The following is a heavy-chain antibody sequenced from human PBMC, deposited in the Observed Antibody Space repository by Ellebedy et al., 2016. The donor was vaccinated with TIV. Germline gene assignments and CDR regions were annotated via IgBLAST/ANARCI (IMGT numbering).Heavy chain of an antibody. CDR1: GFAFGGFC. V-gene: IGHV3-21*01. CDR2: ISTISDDV. Sequence: GESLKISWAASGFAFGGFCMNWVRQAPGKGLEWVSSISTISDDVHHADSVKGRFTISRDNAKNSIYLQMNNLRPEDTAVYYCARFSRGAPFVDYLYYMDVWGKGTAVTVSS. CDR3: ARFSRGAPFVDYLYYMDV. J-gene: IGHJ6*03. D-gene: IGHD2-15*01.